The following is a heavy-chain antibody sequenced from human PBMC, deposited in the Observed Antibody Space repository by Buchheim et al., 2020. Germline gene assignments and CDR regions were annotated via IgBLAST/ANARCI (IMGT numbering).Heavy chain of an antibody. V-gene: IGHV4-59*01. CDR2: VYYSGST. J-gene: IGHJ6*01. CDR1: GGSISSYY. CDR3: ARGSGDYYFYGMDV. D-gene: IGHD2-15*01. Sequence: QVLLQESGPGLVKPSETLSLTCTVSGGSISSYYWTWIRQSPGKGLEWIGYVYYSGSTNYNPSLQGRVTLSVDTSKNQFSLKLTSVTAADTAVYFCARGSGDYYFYGMDVWGQGTT.